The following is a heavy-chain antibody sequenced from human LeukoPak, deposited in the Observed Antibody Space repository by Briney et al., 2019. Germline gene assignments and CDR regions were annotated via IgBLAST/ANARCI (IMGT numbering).Heavy chain of an antibody. CDR2: FNPNSGGS. V-gene: IGHV1-2*02. Sequence: ASVKVSFKASGYTFTGYYIDWVRQSPGQGLEWMGWFNPNSGGSDSAQKFQGRVTMTGDTSISTVYMELRGLTSDDTAVYYCAREYGSGYYYVYLDYWGQGTLVTVSS. J-gene: IGHJ4*02. D-gene: IGHD3-10*01. CDR1: GYTFTGYY. CDR3: AREYGSGYYYVYLDY.